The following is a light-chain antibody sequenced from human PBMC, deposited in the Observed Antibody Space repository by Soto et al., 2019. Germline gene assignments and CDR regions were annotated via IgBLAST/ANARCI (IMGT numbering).Light chain of an antibody. J-gene: IGKJ1*01. CDR2: EAS. V-gene: IGKV3D-20*02. Sequence: EIVLTQSPATLSLSPWERATLSCRASQSVSSSSLAWYQQNPGQAPRLLIYEASSRATGIPDRFSGSGSGTDFTLTLSRLEPEDFAVYYCQQYRTFGQGTKVDIK. CDR1: QSVSSSS. CDR3: QQYRT.